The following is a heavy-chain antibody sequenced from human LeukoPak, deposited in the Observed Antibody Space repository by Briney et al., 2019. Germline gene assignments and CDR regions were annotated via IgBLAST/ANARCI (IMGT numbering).Heavy chain of an antibody. V-gene: IGHV4-34*01. CDR3: ARSGTGRMVRSFSDI. D-gene: IGHD3-10*01. J-gene: IGHJ3*02. Sequence: SETLSLTCAVYGGSFSGYYWSWIRQPPGKGLEWIGEINHSGSTNYNPPLKSRVTISVDTSKNQFSLKLSSVTAADTAVYYCARSGTGRMVRSFSDIWGQGTMVTVSS. CDR1: GGSFSGYY. CDR2: INHSGST.